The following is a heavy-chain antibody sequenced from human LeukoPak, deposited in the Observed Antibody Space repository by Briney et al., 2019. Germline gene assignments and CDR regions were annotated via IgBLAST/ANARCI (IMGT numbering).Heavy chain of an antibody. V-gene: IGHV1-18*01. J-gene: IGHJ4*02. Sequence: ASVKVSCKASGYTFTSYGISWVRQAPGQGLEWMGWISAYNGNTNYAQKLQGRVTMTTDTSTSTAYMELRSLRSDDTAVYYCAREGDILTGYFLVDYWGQGTLVTVSS. CDR1: GYTFTSYG. CDR2: ISAYNGNT. D-gene: IGHD3-9*01. CDR3: AREGDILTGYFLVDY.